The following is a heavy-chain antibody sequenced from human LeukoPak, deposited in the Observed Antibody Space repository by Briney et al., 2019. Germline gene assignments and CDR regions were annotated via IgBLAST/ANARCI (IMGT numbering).Heavy chain of an antibody. CDR1: GGSISSYY. V-gene: IGHV4-4*07. D-gene: IGHD3-10*01. Sequence: SETLSLTCTVSGGSISSYYWSWIRQPAGKGLEWIGRIYASGTSNYNPSLRSRVTISVDTSKNQFSLKLTSVTAADTAVYYCTKGRGIWGQGTLVTVSS. J-gene: IGHJ4*02. CDR2: IYASGTS. CDR3: TKGRGI.